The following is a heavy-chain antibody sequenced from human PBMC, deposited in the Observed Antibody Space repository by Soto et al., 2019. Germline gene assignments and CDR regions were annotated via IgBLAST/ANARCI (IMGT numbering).Heavy chain of an antibody. D-gene: IGHD5-18*01. CDR1: GGTFSSYA. Sequence: SVNVSCKASGGTFSSYAISWVRQAPGQGLEWMGGIIPIFGTANYAQKFQGRVTITADESTSTAYMELSSLRSEDTAVYYCARLVDTAMADTYDYWGQGTLVTVSS. CDR3: ARLVDTAMADTYDY. V-gene: IGHV1-69*13. CDR2: IIPIFGTA. J-gene: IGHJ4*02.